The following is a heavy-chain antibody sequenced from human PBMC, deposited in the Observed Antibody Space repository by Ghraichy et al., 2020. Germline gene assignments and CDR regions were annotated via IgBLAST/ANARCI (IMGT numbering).Heavy chain of an antibody. CDR1: GFTVSSNY. Sequence: GGSLRLSCAASGFTVSSNYMSWVRQAPGKGLEWVSVIYSGGDTYYADSVKGRFTISRDDSKNTWYLQMNRLRAEDTAVYYCARDHGKAAWFDAWGQGTLVTVAS. D-gene: IGHD1-14*01. CDR2: IYSGGDT. V-gene: IGHV3-53*01. CDR3: ARDHGKAAWFDA. J-gene: IGHJ5*02.